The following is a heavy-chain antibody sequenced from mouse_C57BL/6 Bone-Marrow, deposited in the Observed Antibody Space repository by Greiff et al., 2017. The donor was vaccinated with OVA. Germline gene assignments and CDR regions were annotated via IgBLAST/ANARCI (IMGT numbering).Heavy chain of an antibody. CDR2: IYPRSGNT. V-gene: IGHV1-81*01. D-gene: IGHD2-5*01. CDR1: GYTFTSYG. Sequence: VQRVESGAELARPGASVKLSCKASGYTFTSYGISWVKQRTGQGLEWIGEIYPRSGNTYYNEKFKGKATLTADKSSSTAYMELRSLTSEDSAVYFCARWEYSTFAYWGQGTLVTVSA. CDR3: ARWEYSTFAY. J-gene: IGHJ3*01.